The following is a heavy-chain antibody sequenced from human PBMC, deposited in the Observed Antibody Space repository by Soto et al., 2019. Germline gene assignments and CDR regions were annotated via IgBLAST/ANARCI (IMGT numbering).Heavy chain of an antibody. D-gene: IGHD4-17*01. V-gene: IGHV3-53*01. CDR2: IYSGGST. CDR1: GFTVSSNY. J-gene: IGHJ4*02. CDR3: ASGLLDYGGNEVLAY. Sequence: GGSLRLSCAASGFTVSSNYMSWVRQAPGKGLEWVSVIYSGGSTYYADSVKGRFTISRDSSKNTLYLQMNSLRAEDTAVYYCASGLLDYGGNEVLAYWGKGTLVTVPS.